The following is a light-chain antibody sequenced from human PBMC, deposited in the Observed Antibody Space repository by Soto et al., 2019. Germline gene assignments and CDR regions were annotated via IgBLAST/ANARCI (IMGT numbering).Light chain of an antibody. Sequence: SYELTQPPSVSVSPGQTARITCSGDALPKQYAYWYQQEPGQAPVLVIYKDSERPSGIPERFSGSSSGTTVTLTISGVQAEDEADYYCQSADSSGTYPVVFGGGTKLTVL. CDR3: QSADSSGTYPVV. V-gene: IGLV3-25*03. CDR1: ALPKQY. J-gene: IGLJ2*01. CDR2: KDS.